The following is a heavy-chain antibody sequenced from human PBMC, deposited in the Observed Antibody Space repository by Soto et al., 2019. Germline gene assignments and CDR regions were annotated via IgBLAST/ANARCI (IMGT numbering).Heavy chain of an antibody. Sequence: QEQLQESGPGLVKPSETVSLTCTDYGGSISSYYWSWIRQPPGKGLEWIGYIYYRGSTNYNPSLKSRVTISVDTSKNQFSLKLSFVTAADTAMYYCARFNWYFDLWGRGTLVTVSS. V-gene: IGHV4-59*01. CDR2: IYYRGST. J-gene: IGHJ2*01. CDR3: ARFNWYFDL. CDR1: GGSISSYY.